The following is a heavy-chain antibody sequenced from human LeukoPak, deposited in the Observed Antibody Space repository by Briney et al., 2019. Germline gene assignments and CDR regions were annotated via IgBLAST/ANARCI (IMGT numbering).Heavy chain of an antibody. V-gene: IGHV4-59*01. Sequence: SETLSLTCTVSGGSISSYYWSWIRQPPGKGLEWIGYIYYSGSTNYNPSLKSRVTISVDTSKNQFSLKLSSVTAADTAVYYCARTNCGGDCFYYYYGMDVWGQGTTVTVSS. CDR3: ARTNCGGDCFYYYYGMDV. CDR1: GGSISSYY. J-gene: IGHJ6*02. CDR2: IYYSGST. D-gene: IGHD2-21*02.